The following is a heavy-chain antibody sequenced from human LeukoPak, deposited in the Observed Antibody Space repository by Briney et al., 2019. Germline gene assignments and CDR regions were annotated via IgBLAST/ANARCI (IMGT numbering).Heavy chain of an antibody. J-gene: IGHJ4*02. Sequence: PGGSLRLSCAASGFTFSSYWMSWVRQAPGKGLEWVANIKQDGSEKYYVDSVKGRFTISRDNAKNSLYLQMNSLRAEDTAVCYCARDPMPHYFDYWGQGTLVTVSS. V-gene: IGHV3-7*01. CDR3: ARDPMPHYFDY. CDR2: IKQDGSEK. CDR1: GFTFSSYW. D-gene: IGHD2-2*01.